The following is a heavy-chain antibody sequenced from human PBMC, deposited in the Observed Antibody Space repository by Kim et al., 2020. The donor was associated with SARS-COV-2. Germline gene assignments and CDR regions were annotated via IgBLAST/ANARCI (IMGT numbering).Heavy chain of an antibody. CDR3: AREGTELTALASLDY. CDR2: IWSDGNNM. V-gene: IGHV3-33*01. CDR1: GFTFSDYG. D-gene: IGHD3-10*01. J-gene: IGHJ4*01. Sequence: GGSLRLSCGASGFTFSDYGMHWVRQAPGTGLEWVAVIWSDGNNMYYGDSVKGRFTISRDNSKNTLYLQMNSLRAEDTAIYYCAREGTELTALASLDYWG.